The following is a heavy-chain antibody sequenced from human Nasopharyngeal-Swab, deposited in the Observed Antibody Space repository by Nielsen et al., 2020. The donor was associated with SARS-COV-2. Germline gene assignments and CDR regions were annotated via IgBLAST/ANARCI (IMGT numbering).Heavy chain of an antibody. CDR3: AKEGHSYGSDVIDY. Sequence: GGSLRLSCAASGFTFNNYAMSWVRQAPEKGLEWVSTISGGAYSTYYADSVKGRFTISRDNSENTLFLQINSLRADDTAVYYCAKEGHSYGSDVIDYWGQGTPVTVSS. D-gene: IGHD5-18*01. CDR2: ISGGAYST. CDR1: GFTFNNYA. V-gene: IGHV3-23*01. J-gene: IGHJ4*02.